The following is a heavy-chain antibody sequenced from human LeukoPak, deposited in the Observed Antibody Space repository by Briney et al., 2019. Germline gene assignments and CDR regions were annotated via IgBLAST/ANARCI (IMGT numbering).Heavy chain of an antibody. J-gene: IGHJ4*02. CDR3: ARAIAVAGPYYFDY. V-gene: IGHV3-21*01. CDR1: GFTFSDYT. CDR2: IGSVTTYI. Sequence: KPGGSLRLSCAASGFTFSDYTMNWVRQAPGKGLEWVSSIGSVTTYIYYADSVKGRFTTSRDNAKNSLSMQMNSLRAEDTAVYYCARAIAVAGPYYFDYWGQGTLVTVSS. D-gene: IGHD6-19*01.